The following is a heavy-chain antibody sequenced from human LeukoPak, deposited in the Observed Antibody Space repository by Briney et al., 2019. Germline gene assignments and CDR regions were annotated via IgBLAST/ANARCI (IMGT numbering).Heavy chain of an antibody. CDR3: ARLYIASSPDY. Sequence: GESLKISCKTSGYSFTTYWIGWVRQMPGKGLELMGIVYPGDSDTRYSPSFQGQVTISADKSINTASLQWSSLKASDTAMYYCARLYIASSPDYWGQGTLVTVSS. CDR2: VYPGDSDT. V-gene: IGHV5-51*01. CDR1: GYSFTTYW. D-gene: IGHD6-6*01. J-gene: IGHJ4*02.